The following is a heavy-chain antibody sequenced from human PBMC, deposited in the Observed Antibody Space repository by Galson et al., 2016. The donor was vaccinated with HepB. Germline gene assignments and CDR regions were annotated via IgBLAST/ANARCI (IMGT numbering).Heavy chain of an antibody. D-gene: IGHD4-11*01. CDR2: INSDGSST. CDR1: GFTFSTPW. J-gene: IGHJ4*02. V-gene: IGHV3-74*01. Sequence: SLRLSCAASGFTFSTPWMHWVRQAPGKGLVWVSRINSDGSSTTYADSVKGRLTISRDNAKNTLYLQMSSLRAEDTAVYYCETSEYWGQGTLVTVSS. CDR3: ETSEY.